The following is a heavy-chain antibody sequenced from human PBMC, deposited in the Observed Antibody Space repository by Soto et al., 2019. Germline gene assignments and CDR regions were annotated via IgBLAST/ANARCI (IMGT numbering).Heavy chain of an antibody. Sequence: XVSLRLAFAASAFTVSSYEMNWVRQAPGKGLEWVSYISSSVSTIYYADSVKGRFTISRDNAKNSLYLQMNSLRAEDTAVYYCAREGNWHYVFVEPNWYFDLWGRGTLVTVSS. V-gene: IGHV3-48*03. D-gene: IGHD1-7*01. CDR2: ISSSVSTI. CDR1: AFTVSSYE. CDR3: AREGNWHYVFVEPNWYFDL. J-gene: IGHJ2*01.